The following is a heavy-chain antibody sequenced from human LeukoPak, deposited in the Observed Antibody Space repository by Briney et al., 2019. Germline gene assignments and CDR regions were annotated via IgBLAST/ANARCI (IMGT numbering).Heavy chain of an antibody. CDR3: AGSEYGSGSYYPTPYSLDY. CDR2: IYYSGST. Sequence: SETLSLTCTVSGGSISSYYWSWIRQPPGKGLEWIGYIYYSGSTNYNPSLKSRVTISVDTSKNQFSLKLSSVTAADTAVYYCAGSEYGSGSYYPTPYSLDYWGQGTLVTVSS. J-gene: IGHJ4*02. D-gene: IGHD3-10*01. CDR1: GGSISSYY. V-gene: IGHV4-59*01.